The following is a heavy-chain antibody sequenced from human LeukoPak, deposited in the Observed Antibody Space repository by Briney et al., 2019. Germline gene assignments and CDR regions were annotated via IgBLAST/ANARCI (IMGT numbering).Heavy chain of an antibody. V-gene: IGHV5-51*01. J-gene: IGHJ4*02. CDR3: ARHVNLGAQDY. Sequence: GESLKISCKGSGYNFPYYYIAWVRQMPGKGLEWMGIIYPGGSDPKYSPSFQGQVTISVDKSISTAYLQWSSLRASDTAMYYCARHVNLGAQDYWGQGTLVTVSS. D-gene: IGHD3-16*01. CDR1: GYNFPYYY. CDR2: IYPGGSDP.